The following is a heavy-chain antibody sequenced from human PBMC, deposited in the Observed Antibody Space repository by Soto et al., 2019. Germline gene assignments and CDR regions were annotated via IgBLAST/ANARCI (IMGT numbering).Heavy chain of an antibody. CDR2: IYYSGST. J-gene: IGHJ4*02. Sequence: SETLSLTCNVSGGSIISYYWSWIRQPPGKGLEWIGYIYYSGSTNYNPSLKSRITMSVDTSKNQFSLKLSSVTAADTALYYCARGFWTGFDSWGQGTLVTVSS. V-gene: IGHV4-59*01. CDR1: GGSIISYY. CDR3: ARGFWTGFDS. D-gene: IGHD3-3*01.